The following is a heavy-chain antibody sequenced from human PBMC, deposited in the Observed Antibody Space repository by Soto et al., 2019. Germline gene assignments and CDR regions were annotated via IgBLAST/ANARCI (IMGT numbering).Heavy chain of an antibody. CDR3: ARGLLIAAAGNY. J-gene: IGHJ4*02. D-gene: IGHD6-13*01. CDR1: GYTFTDYY. CDR2: INAGNGNT. V-gene: IGHV1-3*01. Sequence: ASVKVSCKASGYTFTDYYIHWVRQAPGQRLEWMGWINAGNGNTKYSQKFQGRVTITRDTSASTAYMELSSLRSEDTAVYYCARGLLIAAAGNYWGQGTLVTVSS.